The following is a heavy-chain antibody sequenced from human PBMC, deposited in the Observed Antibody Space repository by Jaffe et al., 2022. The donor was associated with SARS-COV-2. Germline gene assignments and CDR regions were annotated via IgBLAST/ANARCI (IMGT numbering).Heavy chain of an antibody. J-gene: IGHJ6*02. D-gene: IGHD2-2*01. Sequence: EVQLVESGGGLVKPGGSLRLSCAASGFTFSSYSMNWVRQAPGKGLEWVSSISSSSSYIYYADSVKGRFTISRDNAKNSLYLQMNSLRAEDTAVYYCAREFPEGIVVVPAATTGDGMDVWGQGTTVTVSS. CDR1: GFTFSSYS. CDR3: AREFPEGIVVVPAATTGDGMDV. CDR2: ISSSSSYI. V-gene: IGHV3-21*01.